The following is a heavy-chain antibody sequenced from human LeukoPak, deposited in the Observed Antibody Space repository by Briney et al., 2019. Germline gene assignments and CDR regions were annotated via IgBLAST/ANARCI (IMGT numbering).Heavy chain of an antibody. V-gene: IGHV3-15*01. CDR1: GFTFTSAW. D-gene: IGHD4-23*01. Sequence: PGGSLRLSCAASGFTFTSAWMSWVRQAPGKGLEWVGRIKSRVSGGTTDYAAPVKGRFTISRDDSKNTLHLQMDSLRTEDTAVYYCTSDLPGGYSNYFDDWGQGTLVTVSS. CDR2: IKSRVSGGTT. CDR3: TSDLPGGYSNYFDD. J-gene: IGHJ4*02.